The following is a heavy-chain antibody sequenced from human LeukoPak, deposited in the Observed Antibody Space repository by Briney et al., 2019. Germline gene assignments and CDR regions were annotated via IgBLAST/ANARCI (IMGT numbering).Heavy chain of an antibody. Sequence: SETLSLTCTVSGDFISSGAYYWSWIRRHPGKGLEWIGYIYYSGSTDYNPSLKSRVTISVDKSNKQFSLKLSSVTAADTAVYYCARGGYDFWSGYSNDAFDIWGQGTMVTVSS. D-gene: IGHD3-3*01. V-gene: IGHV4-31*03. CDR2: IYYSGST. CDR3: ARGGYDFWSGYSNDAFDI. CDR1: GDFISSGAYY. J-gene: IGHJ3*02.